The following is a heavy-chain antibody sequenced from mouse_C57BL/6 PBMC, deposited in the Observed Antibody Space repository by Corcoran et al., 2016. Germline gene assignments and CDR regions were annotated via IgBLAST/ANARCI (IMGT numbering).Heavy chain of an antibody. Sequence: QVQLQQSGAELARPGASVKLSCKASGYTFTEYTIHWVKQRSGQGLEWIGWFYPGSGSIKYNEKFKDKATLTADKSSSTVYMELSRLTSEDSAVYFCARPFYDSAWFAYWGQGTVVTVSA. V-gene: IGHV1-62-2*01. D-gene: IGHD2-3*01. J-gene: IGHJ3*01. CDR2: FYPGSGSI. CDR3: ARPFYDSAWFAY. CDR1: GYTFTEYT.